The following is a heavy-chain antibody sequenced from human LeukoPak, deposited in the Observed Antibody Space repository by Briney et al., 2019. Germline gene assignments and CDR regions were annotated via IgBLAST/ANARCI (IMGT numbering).Heavy chain of an antibody. CDR2: SSSSGSTI. V-gene: IGHV3-11*04. CDR3: ARDALSMVRGAGVDY. J-gene: IGHJ4*02. D-gene: IGHD3-10*01. CDR1: GFTLSDYY. Sequence: PGGSLRLSCAASGFTLSDYYMSWIRQAPGKGLEWVSYSSSSGSTIYYADSVKGRFTISRDNSENTLYLQMNSLRAEDTAVYYCARDALSMVRGAGVDYWGQGTLVTVSS.